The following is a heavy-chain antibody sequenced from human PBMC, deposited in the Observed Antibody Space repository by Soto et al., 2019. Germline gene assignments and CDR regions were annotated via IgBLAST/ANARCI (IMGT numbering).Heavy chain of an antibody. D-gene: IGHD6-13*01. CDR2: IYYSGST. Sequence: SETLSLTCTVSGGSISSYYWSWIRQPPGKGLEWIGYIYYSGSTNYNPSLKSRVTISVDTSKNQFSPKLSSVTAADTAVYYCARLRSSSWYLDYWGQGTLVTVSS. CDR3: ARLRSSSWYLDY. J-gene: IGHJ4*02. V-gene: IGHV4-59*08. CDR1: GGSISSYY.